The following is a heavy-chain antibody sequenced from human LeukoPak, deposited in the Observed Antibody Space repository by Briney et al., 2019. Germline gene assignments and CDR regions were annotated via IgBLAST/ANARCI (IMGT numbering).Heavy chain of an antibody. CDR1: GYTFTGYY. Sequence: GASVKVSCKASGYTFTGYYMHWVRQAPGQGLEWMGWINPNSGGTNYAQKFQGRVTMTRDTSISAAYMELSRLRSDDTAVYYCARDLWGYCSSTSCYTAPFVSYWGQGTLVTVSS. CDR3: ARDLWGYCSSTSCYTAPFVSY. CDR2: INPNSGGT. V-gene: IGHV1-2*02. D-gene: IGHD2-2*02. J-gene: IGHJ4*02.